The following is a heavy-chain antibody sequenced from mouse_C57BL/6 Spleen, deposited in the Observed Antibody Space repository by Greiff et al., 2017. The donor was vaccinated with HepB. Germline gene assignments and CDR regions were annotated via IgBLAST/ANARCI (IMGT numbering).Heavy chain of an antibody. Sequence: VQRVESGPGLVAPSQSLSITCTVSGFSLTSYGVDWVRQSPGKGLEWLGVIWGVGSTNYNSALKSRLSISKDNSKSQVFLKMNSLQTDDTAMYYCASVTSSLGYWGQGTSVTVSS. V-gene: IGHV2-6*01. J-gene: IGHJ4*01. CDR3: ASVTSSLGY. CDR1: GFSLTSYG. CDR2: IWGVGST.